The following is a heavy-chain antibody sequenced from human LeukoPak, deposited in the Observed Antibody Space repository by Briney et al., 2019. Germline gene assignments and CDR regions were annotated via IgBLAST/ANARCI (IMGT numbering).Heavy chain of an antibody. V-gene: IGHV1-18*01. D-gene: IGHD4-23*01. J-gene: IGHJ4*02. CDR3: ARERLRWQADDY. Sequence: ASVKVSCKASGYTFTSYGISWVRQAPGQGLEWMGWISAYNGNTNYVQKLQGRVTMTTDTSTSTAYVELRSLRSDDTAVYYCARERLRWQADDYWGQGTLVTVSS. CDR2: ISAYNGNT. CDR1: GYTFTSYG.